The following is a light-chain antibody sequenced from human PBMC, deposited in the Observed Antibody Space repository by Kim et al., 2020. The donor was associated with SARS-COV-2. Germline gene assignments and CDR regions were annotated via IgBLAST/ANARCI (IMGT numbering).Light chain of an antibody. J-gene: IGLJ3*02. CDR2: DVS. CDR1: SSDVGGYNY. Sequence: QSVTISCTGTSSDVGGYNYVSWYQQHPGKAPKLMIYDVSKRPSGVPDRFSGSKSGNTASLTISGLQAEDEADYYCCSYAGSYLNWVFGGGTQLTVL. V-gene: IGLV2-11*01. CDR3: CSYAGSYLNWV.